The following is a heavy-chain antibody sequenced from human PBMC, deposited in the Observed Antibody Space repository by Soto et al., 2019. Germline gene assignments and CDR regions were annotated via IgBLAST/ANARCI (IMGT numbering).Heavy chain of an antibody. V-gene: IGHV1-18*01. CDR1: GYTFTSYG. CDR2: ISAYNGNT. Sequence: ASVKVSCKASGYTFTSYGISWVRQAPGQGLEWMGWISAYNGNTNYAQKLQGRVTMTTDTSTSTAYMELRSLRSDDTAVYYCARSLLRFLDPIRAPSSFAYRCQGPLVTVSS. J-gene: IGHJ4*02. CDR3: ARSLLRFLDPIRAPSSFAY. D-gene: IGHD3-3*01.